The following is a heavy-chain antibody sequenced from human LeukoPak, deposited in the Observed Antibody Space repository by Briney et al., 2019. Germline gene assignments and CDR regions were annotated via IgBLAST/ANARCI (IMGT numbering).Heavy chain of an antibody. V-gene: IGHV3-72*01. CDR1: GFDFRVYY. D-gene: IGHD3-10*01. J-gene: IGHJ4*02. CDR2: SRNKENRDNT. Sequence: GGSLRLSXAASGFDFRVYYMAWARQAPGKGLEWVGLSRNKENRDNTEYAASLKGRITISRDDSMNLMHLQMKSLKSEDTAVYYCVREYYGGYDYWGQGTLVTVSS. CDR3: VREYYGGYDY.